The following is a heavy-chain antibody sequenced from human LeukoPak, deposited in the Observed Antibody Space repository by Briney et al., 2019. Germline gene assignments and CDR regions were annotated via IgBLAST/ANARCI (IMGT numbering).Heavy chain of an antibody. Sequence: GGTLRLSCAASGFTFSSYGMSWVRQAPGKGLEWVPSISGSGGTTYYADSVKGRFTISRDNAKKSLYRQMNRLRADDTAVYHCARVRSAAAGPLDYWGQGTLVTVSS. CDR1: GFTFSSYG. J-gene: IGHJ4*02. CDR2: ISGSGGTT. V-gene: IGHV3-23*01. CDR3: ARVRSAAAGPLDY. D-gene: IGHD6-13*01.